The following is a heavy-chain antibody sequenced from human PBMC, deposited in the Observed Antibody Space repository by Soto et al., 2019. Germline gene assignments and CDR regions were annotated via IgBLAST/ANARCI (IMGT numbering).Heavy chain of an antibody. J-gene: IGHJ6*02. CDR3: AKEKQQLDYYYGMDV. D-gene: IGHD6-13*01. V-gene: IGHV3-23*01. Sequence: GGSLRLSCAASGFTFSKYAMTWARQAPGKGLEWVSAISYNGGGTYYVDSVKGRFTVSRDNSKNTLYLQMNSLRAEDTAVYYCAKEKQQLDYYYGMDVWGQGTTVTVSS. CDR1: GFTFSKYA. CDR2: ISYNGGGT.